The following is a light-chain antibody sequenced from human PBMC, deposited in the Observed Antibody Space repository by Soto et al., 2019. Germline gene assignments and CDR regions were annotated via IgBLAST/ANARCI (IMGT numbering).Light chain of an antibody. Sequence: DIPMTQSPSTLSASVGDRVIITCRASQSIGSWLAWYQQKPGKAPKLLIYKASSLESGVPSRFSGSGSGTEFTLTINSLQPEDFATYYCQQYSTYRTFGQGTKVDIK. V-gene: IGKV1-5*03. CDR1: QSIGSW. CDR2: KAS. CDR3: QQYSTYRT. J-gene: IGKJ1*01.